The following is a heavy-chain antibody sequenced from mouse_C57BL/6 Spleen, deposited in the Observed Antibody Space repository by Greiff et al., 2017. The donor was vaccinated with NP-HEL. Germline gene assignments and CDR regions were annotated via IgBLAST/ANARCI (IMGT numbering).Heavy chain of an antibody. CDR3: ARVDYYGSSFDY. CDR1: GFTFSDYY. CDR2: INYDGSST. J-gene: IGHJ2*01. D-gene: IGHD1-1*01. V-gene: IGHV5-16*01. Sequence: EVQLVESEGGLVQPGSSMKLSCTASGFTFSDYYMAWVRQVPEKGLEWVANINYDGSSTYYLDSLKSRFIISRDNAKNILYLQMSSLKSEDTATYYCARVDYYGSSFDYWGQGTTLTVSS.